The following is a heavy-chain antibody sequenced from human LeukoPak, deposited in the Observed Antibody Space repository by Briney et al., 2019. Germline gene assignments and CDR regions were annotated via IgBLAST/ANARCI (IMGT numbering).Heavy chain of an antibody. CDR2: INPSGGST. J-gene: IGHJ4*02. V-gene: IGHV1-46*01. Sequence: ASVKVSCKASGYTFTSYYMHWVRQAPGQGLKWVGIINPSGGSTSYAQKFQGRVTMTRDMSTSTVYMELSSLRSEDTAVYYCARDPRTYCSSTSCPFGFDYWGQGTLVTVSS. CDR3: ARDPRTYCSSTSCPFGFDY. CDR1: GYTFTSYY. D-gene: IGHD2-2*01.